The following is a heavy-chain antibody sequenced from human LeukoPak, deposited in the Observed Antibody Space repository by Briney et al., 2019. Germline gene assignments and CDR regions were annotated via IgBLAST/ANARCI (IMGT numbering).Heavy chain of an antibody. V-gene: IGHV1-69*05. Sequence: SVKVSCKASGCTFSSYAISRVRQAPGQWLEWMGGIIPIFGTANYAQKLQGRVTMTTDTSTSTAYMELSSLRSEDTAVYYCARGPLWELLRYWGQGTLVTVSS. CDR2: IIPIFGTA. CDR3: ARGPLWELLRY. CDR1: GCTFSSYA. D-gene: IGHD1-26*01. J-gene: IGHJ4*02.